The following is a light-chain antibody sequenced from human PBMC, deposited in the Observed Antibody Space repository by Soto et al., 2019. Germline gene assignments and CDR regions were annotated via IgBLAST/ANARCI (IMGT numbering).Light chain of an antibody. Sequence: DIQMTQSPSALSASVGDRVTITCRASQSVSGWLAWYQQKPGKAPRLLIYDASYLERGVPSRFSGSGSGTDFTLTISDLQPDDLGTYYCQQYNNFLTFGPGTKVEI. CDR1: QSVSGW. J-gene: IGKJ1*01. CDR2: DAS. CDR3: QQYNNFLT. V-gene: IGKV1-5*01.